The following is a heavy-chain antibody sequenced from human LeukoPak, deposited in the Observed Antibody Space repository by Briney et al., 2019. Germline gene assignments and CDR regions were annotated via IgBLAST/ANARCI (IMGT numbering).Heavy chain of an antibody. Sequence: GGSLTLPCAASGFTFSSYGMHWVRQAPGKGLEWVAVISYDGSNKYYADSVKGRFTISRDNSKNTLYLQMNSLRAEDTAVYYCAKDVGPGNYYAFDIWGQGTMVTVSS. V-gene: IGHV3-30*18. CDR3: AKDVGPGNYYAFDI. D-gene: IGHD1-26*01. J-gene: IGHJ3*02. CDR2: ISYDGSNK. CDR1: GFTFSSYG.